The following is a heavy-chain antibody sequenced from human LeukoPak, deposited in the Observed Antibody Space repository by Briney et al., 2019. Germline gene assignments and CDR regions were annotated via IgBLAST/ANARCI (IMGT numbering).Heavy chain of an antibody. CDR1: GYTFTSYG. J-gene: IGHJ1*01. Sequence: ATVKVSCKASGYTFTSYGISWVRHAPGQGLEWMGWISAYNGNTNYAQKLQGRVTMTTDTSTSTAYMELRSLRSDDTAVYYCATPGDYYDSSGYYYFQHWGQGTLVTVSS. D-gene: IGHD3-22*01. V-gene: IGHV1-18*01. CDR3: ATPGDYYDSSGYYYFQH. CDR2: ISAYNGNT.